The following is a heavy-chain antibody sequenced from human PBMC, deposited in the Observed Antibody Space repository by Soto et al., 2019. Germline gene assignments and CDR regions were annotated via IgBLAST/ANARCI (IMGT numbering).Heavy chain of an antibody. CDR1: GGSVSSYY. CDR2: IYYSGST. Sequence: SETLSLTCTVSGGSVSSYYWSWIRQSPGKGLEWIGYIYYSGSTKYKPALRSRAAVSVDTSKNQFSLEVSSVTAVDTAVYYCARLVYGDYLSYFDFWGQGSLVTVXS. J-gene: IGHJ4*02. D-gene: IGHD4-17*01. V-gene: IGHV4-59*02. CDR3: ARLVYGDYLSYFDF.